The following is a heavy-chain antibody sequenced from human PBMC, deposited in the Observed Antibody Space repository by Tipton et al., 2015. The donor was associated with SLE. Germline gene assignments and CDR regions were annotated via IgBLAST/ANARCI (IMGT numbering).Heavy chain of an antibody. D-gene: IGHD2-15*01. CDR1: GFTFSSYG. J-gene: IGHJ6*02. Sequence: SLRLSCAASGFTFSSYGMNWVRQAPGKGLEWVSYISSSGSTIYYADSVKGRFTISRDNAKNSLYLQMNSLRAEDTAVYYCARVQEGYCSGGSCYYYYGMDVWGQGTTVTVSS. V-gene: IGHV3-48*03. CDR3: ARVQEGYCSGGSCYYYYGMDV. CDR2: ISSSGSTI.